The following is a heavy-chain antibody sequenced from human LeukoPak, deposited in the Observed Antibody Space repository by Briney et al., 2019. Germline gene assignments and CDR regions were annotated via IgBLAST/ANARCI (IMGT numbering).Heavy chain of an antibody. Sequence: QPGGSLRLSCAASGFTFSSHWMGWVRQAPGKGLEWVANINQHGSEKYYVDSMKGRFAISRDNARNSLYLQLNSLRAEDTVVYYCERAGYGGALDYWGQGTLVTVSS. V-gene: IGHV3-7*03. D-gene: IGHD4-23*01. CDR2: INQHGSEK. J-gene: IGHJ4*02. CDR1: GFTFSSHW. CDR3: ERAGYGGALDY.